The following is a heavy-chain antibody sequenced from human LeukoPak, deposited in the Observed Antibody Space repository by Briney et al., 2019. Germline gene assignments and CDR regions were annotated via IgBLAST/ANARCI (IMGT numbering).Heavy chain of an antibody. CDR1: GGTFSSYA. V-gene: IGHV1-69*13. CDR3: AGSLKFITMIPHY. D-gene: IGHD3-22*01. Sequence: GASVKVSCKASGGTFSSYAISWVRQAPGQGLEWMGGIIPIFGTANYAQKFQGRVTITAGESTSTAYMELSSLRSEDTAVFYCAGSLKFITMIPHYWGQGTLVTVSS. CDR2: IIPIFGTA. J-gene: IGHJ4*02.